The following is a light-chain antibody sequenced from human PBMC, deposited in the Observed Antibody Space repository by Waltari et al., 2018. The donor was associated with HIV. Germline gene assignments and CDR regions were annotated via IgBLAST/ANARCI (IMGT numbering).Light chain of an antibody. J-gene: IGLJ2*01. V-gene: IGLV6-57*04. CDR1: SGRIASNN. CDR3: QSYFASNDVI. CDR2: ENN. Sequence: NFMLTQPHSVSESPGKTVTISCTRSSGRIASNNVRWYQQRPGGAPTTVIYENNQSPSGVPDRFSGSIDSSSNSASLTISGLKTDDEADYYCQSYFASNDVIFGGGTTLTVL.